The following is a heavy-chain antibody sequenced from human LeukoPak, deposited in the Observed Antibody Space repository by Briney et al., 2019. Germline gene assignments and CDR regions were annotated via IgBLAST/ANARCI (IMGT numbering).Heavy chain of an antibody. J-gene: IGHJ3*02. Sequence: QSGGSLRLSCAASGLTFSSNWMNWVRQAPGKGLEWVANINQDGSQKYYVDSVKGRFTISRDNAKNSLYLQMNSLRAEDTAVYYCARALRDYGGNSDAFDIWGQGTMVTVSS. CDR2: INQDGSQK. V-gene: IGHV3-7*02. CDR3: ARALRDYGGNSDAFDI. CDR1: GLTFSSNW. D-gene: IGHD4-23*01.